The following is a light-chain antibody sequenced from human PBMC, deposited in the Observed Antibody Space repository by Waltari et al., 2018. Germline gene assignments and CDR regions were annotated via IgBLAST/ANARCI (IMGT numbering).Light chain of an antibody. CDR2: QDN. CDR1: KLGDKY. CDR3: QAWDSSTAV. V-gene: IGLV3-1*01. J-gene: IGLJ2*01. Sequence: SYELTQPPSVSVSPGQTASITCSGDKLGDKYACWYQQRPGQSPVLVIYQDNKRPSGIPERCSGSNSGNTATLTISGTQAMDEADYYCQAWDSSTAVFGGGTKLTVL.